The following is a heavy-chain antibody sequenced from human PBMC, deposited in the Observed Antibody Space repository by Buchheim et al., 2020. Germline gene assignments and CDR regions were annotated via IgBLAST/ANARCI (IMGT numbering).Heavy chain of an antibody. J-gene: IGHJ6*02. D-gene: IGHD3-3*01. CDR2: INPSGGST. Sequence: QVQLVQSGAEVKKPGASVKVSCKASGYTFTSYYMHWVRQAPGQGLEWMGIINPSGGSTSYAQKFQGRVTMTRDTSTSTVYMELSSLRSEDTAVYYCARGQEVYDFWSGYYIRYYYYGMDVWGQGTT. V-gene: IGHV1-46*01. CDR3: ARGQEVYDFWSGYYIRYYYYGMDV. CDR1: GYTFTSYY.